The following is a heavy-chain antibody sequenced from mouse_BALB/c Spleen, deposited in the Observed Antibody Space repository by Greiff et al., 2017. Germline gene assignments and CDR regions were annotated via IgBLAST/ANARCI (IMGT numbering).Heavy chain of an antibody. Sequence: EVKLVESGGDLVKPGGSLKLSCAASGFTFSSYGMSWVRQTPDKRLEWVATISSGGSYTYYPDSVKGRFTISRDNAKNTLYLQMSSLKSEDTAMYYCARHTRGTYGTLDYWGQGTTLTVSS. CDR2: ISSGGSYT. J-gene: IGHJ2*01. V-gene: IGHV5-6*01. D-gene: IGHD2-1*01. CDR1: GFTFSSYG. CDR3: ARHTRGTYGTLDY.